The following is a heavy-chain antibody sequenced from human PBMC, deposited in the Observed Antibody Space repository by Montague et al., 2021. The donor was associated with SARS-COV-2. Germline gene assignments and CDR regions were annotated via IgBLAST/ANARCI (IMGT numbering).Heavy chain of an antibody. CDR1: GASISTGIYE. D-gene: IGHD1-26*01. Sequence: TLSLTCTVSGASISTGIYEWSWIRQPAGKGLEWIGGIRTTGHTDYNSSLESRVFMSMDTSTNQFSLSLTSVTAADTAVYFWARFGSGTLEFDLWGQGTLVTVSS. J-gene: IGHJ4*02. CDR2: IRTTGHT. V-gene: IGHV4-61*02. CDR3: ARFGSGTLEFDL.